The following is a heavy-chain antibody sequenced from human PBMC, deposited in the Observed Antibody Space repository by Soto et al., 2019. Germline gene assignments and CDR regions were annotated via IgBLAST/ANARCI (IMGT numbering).Heavy chain of an antibody. D-gene: IGHD1-26*01. CDR2: INAGNGNT. Sequence: ASVKVSCKASGYTFTSYAMHWVRQAPGQRLEWMGWINAGNGNTKYSQKFQGRVTITRDTSASTAYMELSSLRSEGTAVYYCARGRAAATGWFDTWGQGTLVTVSS. CDR1: GYTFTSYA. CDR3: ARGRAAATGWFDT. J-gene: IGHJ5*02. V-gene: IGHV1-3*01.